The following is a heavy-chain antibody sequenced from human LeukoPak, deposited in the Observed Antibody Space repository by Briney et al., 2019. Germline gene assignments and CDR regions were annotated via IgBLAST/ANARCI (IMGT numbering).Heavy chain of an antibody. D-gene: IGHD3-22*01. Sequence: PSQTLSLTCTVSGGSISSGSCYWSWIRQPAGKGLEWIGRIYTSGSTNYNPSLKSRVTISVDTSKNQFSLKLSSVTAADTAVYYCARLRDVLSYYDSSGYYYFDYWGQGTLVTVSS. V-gene: IGHV4-61*02. CDR2: IYTSGST. CDR3: ARLRDVLSYYDSSGYYYFDY. CDR1: GGSISSGSCY. J-gene: IGHJ4*02.